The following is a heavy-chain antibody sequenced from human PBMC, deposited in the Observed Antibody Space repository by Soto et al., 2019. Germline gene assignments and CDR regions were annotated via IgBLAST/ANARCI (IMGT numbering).Heavy chain of an antibody. CDR3: ARGVLA. CDR1: GGSVNSGGYS. CDR2: ISPSGSP. Sequence: SETLSLTCSVSGGSVNSGGYSWSWIRQPPGKGLEWIGFISPSGSPAYNPSLKSRVTVSVDRSNNQISLELSSVTAADTAVYYCARGVLAWGPGTLVTVSS. D-gene: IGHD2-8*01. J-gene: IGHJ5*02. V-gene: IGHV4-30-2*01.